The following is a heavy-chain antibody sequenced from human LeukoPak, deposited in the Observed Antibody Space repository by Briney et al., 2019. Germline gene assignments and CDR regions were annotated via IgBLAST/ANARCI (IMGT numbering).Heavy chain of an antibody. CDR1: GFTFSSYS. J-gene: IGHJ4*02. V-gene: IGHV3-21*03. CDR3: ARAKTVREPDY. CDR2: ISSSSSYI. Sequence: GGSLRLSCAASGFTFSSYSMNWVRQAPGKGLEWVSSISSSSSYIYYVDSVKGRFTISRDNAKNSLYLQMNSLRAEDTAVYYCARAKTVREPDYWGQGTLVTVSS. D-gene: IGHD1-14*01.